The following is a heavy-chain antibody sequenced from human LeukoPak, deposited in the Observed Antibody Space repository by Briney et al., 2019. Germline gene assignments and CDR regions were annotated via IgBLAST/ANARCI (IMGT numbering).Heavy chain of an antibody. CDR1: GYSISSGYY. V-gene: IGHV4-38-2*02. CDR3: ARDMPGYFDY. Sequence: SETLSLTCAVSGYSISSGYYWGWIRQPPGKGLEWIGSIYHSGSTYYNPSLKSRVTISVDTSKNQFSLKLSSVTAADTAVYYCARDMPGYFDYWGQGTLVTVSS. J-gene: IGHJ4*02. D-gene: IGHD2-2*01. CDR2: IYHSGST.